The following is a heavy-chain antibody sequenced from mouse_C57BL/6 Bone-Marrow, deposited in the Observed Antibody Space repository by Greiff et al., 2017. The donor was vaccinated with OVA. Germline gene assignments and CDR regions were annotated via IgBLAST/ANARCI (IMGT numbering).Heavy chain of an antibody. CDR3: ARNYDGSSYLAWFAY. V-gene: IGHV1-18*01. CDR1: GYTFTDYN. J-gene: IGHJ3*01. Sequence: VQLKESGPELVKPGASVKIPCKASGYTFTDYNMDWVKQSHGKSLEWIGDINPNNGGTIYNQKFKGKATLTVDKSSSTAYMELRSLTSEDTAVYYCARNYDGSSYLAWFAYWGQGTLVTVSA. CDR2: INPNNGGT. D-gene: IGHD1-1*01.